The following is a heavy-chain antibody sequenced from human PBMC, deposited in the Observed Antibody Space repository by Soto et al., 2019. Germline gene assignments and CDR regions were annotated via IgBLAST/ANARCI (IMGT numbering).Heavy chain of an antibody. D-gene: IGHD3-3*01. CDR1: GYTFTSYG. Sequence: QVQLVQSGAEVKKPGASVKVSCKASGYTFTSYGISWVRQAPGQGLEWMGWISAYNGNTNYAQKLQSRVTMTTDTSTSTAYMELRSLRSDDTAVYYCARAPTSITIFGVVISPFDIWGQGTMVTVSS. V-gene: IGHV1-18*01. CDR2: ISAYNGNT. CDR3: ARAPTSITIFGVVISPFDI. J-gene: IGHJ3*02.